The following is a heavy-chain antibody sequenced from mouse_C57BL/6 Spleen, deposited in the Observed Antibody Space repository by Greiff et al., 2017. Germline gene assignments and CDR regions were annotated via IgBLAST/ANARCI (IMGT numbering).Heavy chain of an antibody. V-gene: IGHV1-80*01. D-gene: IGHD2-2*01. CDR2: IYPGDGDT. Sequence: QVQLQQSGAELVKPGASVKISCKASGYAFSSYWMNWVKQRPGKGLGWIGQIYPGDGDTNSNGKFKGKATLTADKSASTAYRQLSSLTSEDSAVYFCARRSGLRRGFDYWGQGTTLTVSS. CDR3: ARRSGLRRGFDY. CDR1: GYAFSSYW. J-gene: IGHJ2*01.